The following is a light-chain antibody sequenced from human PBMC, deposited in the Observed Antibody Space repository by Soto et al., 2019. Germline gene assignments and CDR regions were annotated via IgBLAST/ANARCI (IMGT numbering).Light chain of an antibody. V-gene: IGKV3-15*01. J-gene: IGKJ5*01. CDR3: QEYKIWPVT. CDR2: GAS. CDR1: QSIGSD. Sequence: EKVMTQSPATLSVSPGERTTLSCRASQSIGSDLAWYQQKPGQAPRLLIYGASARVTDIPARFSVSGSGTDVTLTISSLKNDDFAVYYRQEYKIWPVTFRQGPRLEI.